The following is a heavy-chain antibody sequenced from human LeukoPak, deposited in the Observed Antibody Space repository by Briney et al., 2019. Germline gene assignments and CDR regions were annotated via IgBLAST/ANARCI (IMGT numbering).Heavy chain of an antibody. Sequence: SETLSLTCTVSGASISTYYWNWIRQPPGKGLEWIGHIYYSGNTNYNPSLKSRVTMSVDTSKNQFSLNLTSVTAADTAVYYCARLLNFVSDFWGHGTMVTVFS. D-gene: IGHD3-16*01. J-gene: IGHJ3*01. CDR2: IYYSGNT. CDR1: GASISTYY. V-gene: IGHV4-59*12. CDR3: ARLLNFVSDF.